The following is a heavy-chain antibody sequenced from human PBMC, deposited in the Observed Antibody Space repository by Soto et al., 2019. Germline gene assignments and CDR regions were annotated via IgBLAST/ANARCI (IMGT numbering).Heavy chain of an antibody. V-gene: IGHV3-48*02. CDR3: ARDVLSGYSNFDY. J-gene: IGHJ4*02. D-gene: IGHD5-12*01. Sequence: EVRLVESGGGLVQTRGSLRLSCAASGFTFSDYSMNWVRQAPGKGLEWLSYISSASFTTYYADSVKGRFTISRDNGKNLLFLQMNSLRDDDTAVYYCARDVLSGYSNFDYWGQGTLVTVSS. CDR2: ISSASFTT. CDR1: GFTFSDYS.